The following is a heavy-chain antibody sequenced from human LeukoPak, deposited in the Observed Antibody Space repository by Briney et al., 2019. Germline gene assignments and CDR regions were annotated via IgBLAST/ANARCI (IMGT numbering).Heavy chain of an antibody. Sequence: GGSLRLSCAASGFTFSSYAMSWVRQAPGKGLEWVSTISNSDYSTYYTDSVKGRFTISRDNSKNTLYLQMNSLRAEDTAVYYCAKSRGSGWFETWGQGTLVTVSS. D-gene: IGHD6-19*01. J-gene: IGHJ5*02. CDR2: ISNSDYST. CDR3: AKSRGSGWFET. V-gene: IGHV3-23*01. CDR1: GFTFSSYA.